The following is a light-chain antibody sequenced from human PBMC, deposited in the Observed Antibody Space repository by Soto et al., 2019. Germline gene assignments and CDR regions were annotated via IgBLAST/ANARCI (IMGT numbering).Light chain of an antibody. CDR3: KSYDTSLSAYV. CDR1: SSNIGAGYD. J-gene: IGLJ1*01. CDR2: DSN. V-gene: IGLV1-40*01. Sequence: QSVLTQPPSVSGAPGQRVTISCTGSSSNIGAGYDVHWYQQLPGTAPKLLIYDSNNRPSGVPDRFSGSKSGTSASLAITGPQGEDEPDSYCKSYDTSLSAYVFGTGTKVTV.